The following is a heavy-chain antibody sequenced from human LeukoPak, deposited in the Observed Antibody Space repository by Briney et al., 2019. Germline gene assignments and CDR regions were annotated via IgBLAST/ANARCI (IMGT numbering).Heavy chain of an antibody. CDR2: NYTSGSN. CDR1: GGSIISYY. Sequence: PSETLSLTCTVSGGSIISYYGSWIRQPAGKGLEWIRRNYTSGSNNYHPSLKRRVTISVDTSKNQFSLKLSSVTAADTVVYYCARDNRDLVGGVIVYYFDYWGQGTLVTVSS. J-gene: IGHJ4*02. CDR3: ARDNRDLVGGVIVYYFDY. V-gene: IGHV4-4*07. D-gene: IGHD3-16*02.